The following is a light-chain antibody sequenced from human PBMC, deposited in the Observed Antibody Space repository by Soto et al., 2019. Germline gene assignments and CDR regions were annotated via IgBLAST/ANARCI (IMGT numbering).Light chain of an antibody. Sequence: EIVLTQSPATLSLSPGDRVTLSCRASQSVGSYLAWYQQKPGQAPRLLIYGASNRATGIPARFSGSGSGTDSTLTTSSLEPEDFAVYFCQNRNNWPPDATFGQGTRLEIK. CDR2: GAS. J-gene: IGKJ2*01. CDR1: QSVGSY. CDR3: QNRNNWPPDAT. V-gene: IGKV3-11*01.